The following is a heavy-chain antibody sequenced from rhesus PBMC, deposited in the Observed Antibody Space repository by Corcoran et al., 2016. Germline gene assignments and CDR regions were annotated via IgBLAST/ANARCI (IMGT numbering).Heavy chain of an antibody. D-gene: IGHD5-42*01. V-gene: IGHV4-73*01. J-gene: IGHJ4*01. CDR2: IYGNSAST. CDR1: GGSISGYYY. Sequence: HVQLQQWGDGLVKPSETLSLTCAVYGGSISGYYYWSWIRQPPGKGLEWIGYIYGNSASTNYNPSLKSRVTISKDTSKNQFSLKLSSVTAADTAVYYCARSPGYSIPNGDYWGQGVLVTVSS. CDR3: ARSPGYSIPNGDY.